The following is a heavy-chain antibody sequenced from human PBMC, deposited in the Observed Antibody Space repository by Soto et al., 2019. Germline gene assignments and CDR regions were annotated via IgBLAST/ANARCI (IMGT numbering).Heavy chain of an antibody. D-gene: IGHD2-2*02. CDR3: AKAASSPSCYTVFCRFQAYYGMDV. J-gene: IGHJ6*02. V-gene: IGHV3-23*01. CDR1: GFTFSSYA. Sequence: EVQLLESGGGLVQPGGSLRLSCAASGFTFSSYAMSWVRQAPGKGLEWVSAISGSGGSTYYADSVKGRFTISRDNSKNTLYLQMNSLRAEDTAVYYCAKAASSPSCYTVFCRFQAYYGMDVWGQGTTVTVSS. CDR2: ISGSGGST.